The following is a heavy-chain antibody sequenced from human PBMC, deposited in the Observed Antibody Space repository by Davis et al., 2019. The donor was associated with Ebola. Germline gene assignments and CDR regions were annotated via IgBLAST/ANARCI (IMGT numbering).Heavy chain of an antibody. CDR2: INHSGST. CDR3: STSSSLWYFEL. D-gene: IGHD6-13*01. V-gene: IGHV4-34*01. CDR1: GGSFTGYY. Sequence: SCAVFGGSFTGYYWCWLRLPPGKGLEWIGEINHSGSTNYNPSLKSRVTISVDTSKNQFSLKLSSMTAADTTVYYCSTSSSLWYFELWGRGTLVTVSS. J-gene: IGHJ2*01.